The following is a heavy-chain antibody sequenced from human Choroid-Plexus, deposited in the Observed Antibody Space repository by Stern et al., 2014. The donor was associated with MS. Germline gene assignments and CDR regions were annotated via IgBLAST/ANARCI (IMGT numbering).Heavy chain of an antibody. J-gene: IGHJ5*02. V-gene: IGHV3-30*18. CDR3: AKDRQYLTYFFDH. Sequence: QVQLVQSGGGVVQPGRPLRLSCVASGFTFGSCALHWVRPPPGKGLAWAAGVSYDGSNKYYADSVKGRFTISRDNSQNTLYMQMSSLRPEDTAVYYCAKDRQYLTYFFDHWGQGSLVTVSS. CDR1: GFTFGSCA. D-gene: IGHD2/OR15-2a*01. CDR2: VSYDGSNK.